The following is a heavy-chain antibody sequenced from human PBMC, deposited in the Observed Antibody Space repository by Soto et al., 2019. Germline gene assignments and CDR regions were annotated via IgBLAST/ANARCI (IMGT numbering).Heavy chain of an antibody. Sequence: SETLSLTCTVSGGSISSYYWSWIRQPPGKGLEWIGYIYYSGSTNYNPSLKSRVTISVDTSKNQFSLKLSSVTAADTAVYYCARVEAETYYDILTGTGLYYFDYWGQGTLVTVSS. CDR1: GGSISSYY. V-gene: IGHV4-59*01. J-gene: IGHJ4*02. CDR3: ARVEAETYYDILTGTGLYYFDY. CDR2: IYYSGST. D-gene: IGHD3-9*01.